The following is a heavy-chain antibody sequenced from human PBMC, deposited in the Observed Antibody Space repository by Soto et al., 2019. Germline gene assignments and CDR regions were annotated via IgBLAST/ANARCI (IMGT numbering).Heavy chain of an antibody. CDR1: GFTFSTYA. CDR2: VSASGLNT. CDR3: AKIPERLITGTTAFDY. V-gene: IGHV3-23*01. D-gene: IGHD1-7*01. J-gene: IGHJ4*02. Sequence: GGALRLSCAASGFTFSTYAMAWVRQAPGKGLEWVSGVSASGLNTDYADPVKGRFYISRDNSKNTLYLQMNSLRAEDTAVFYCAKIPERLITGTTAFDYWGQGTLVTVSS.